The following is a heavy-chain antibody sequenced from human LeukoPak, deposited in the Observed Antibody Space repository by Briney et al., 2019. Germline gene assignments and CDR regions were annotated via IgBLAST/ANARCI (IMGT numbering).Heavy chain of an antibody. CDR3: AMDFDWLSRGAFDI. D-gene: IGHD3-9*01. J-gene: IGHJ3*02. CDR1: GFTFSSYW. Sequence: GGSLRLSCAASGFTFSSYWMSWVRQAPGKGLEWVANIKQDGSEKYYVDSVKGRFTISRDNAKSSLYLQMNSLRAEDTAVYYCAMDFDWLSRGAFDIWGQGTMVTVSS. V-gene: IGHV3-7*04. CDR2: IKQDGSEK.